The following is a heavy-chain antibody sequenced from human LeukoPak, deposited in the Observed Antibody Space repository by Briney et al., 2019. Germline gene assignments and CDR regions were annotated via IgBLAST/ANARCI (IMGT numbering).Heavy chain of an antibody. V-gene: IGHV1-18*01. J-gene: IGHJ4*02. CDR2: ICAYNGNT. D-gene: IGHD3-10*01. Sequence: ASVKVSCKASGYTFTSYGISWVRQAPGQGLEWMVWICAYNGNTNYAQKLQGRVTMTTDTSTSTAYMEMRSLRSDDTAVYYCAREVLLWFGEPQPDYWGQGTLVTVSS. CDR3: AREVLLWFGEPQPDY. CDR1: GYTFTSYG.